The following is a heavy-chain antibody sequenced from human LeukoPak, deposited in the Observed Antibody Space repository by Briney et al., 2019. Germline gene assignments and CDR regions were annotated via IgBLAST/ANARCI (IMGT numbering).Heavy chain of an antibody. CDR2: IIPIFGTA. CDR1: GGTFSSYA. D-gene: IGHD6-13*01. V-gene: IGHV1-69*01. Sequence: SVTVSCKASGGTFSSYAISWVRQAPGQGLEWMGGIIPIFGTANYAQKFQGRVTITADESTSTAYMELSSLRSEDTAVYYCARDPGSSWYLYDYWGQGTLVTVSS. J-gene: IGHJ4*02. CDR3: ARDPGSSWYLYDY.